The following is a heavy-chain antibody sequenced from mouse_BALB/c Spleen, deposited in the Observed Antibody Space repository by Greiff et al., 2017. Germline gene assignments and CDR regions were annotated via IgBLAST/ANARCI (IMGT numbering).Heavy chain of an antibody. D-gene: IGHD6-2*01. CDR3: ARGVSKGGFAY. J-gene: IGHJ3*01. CDR2: INPGSGGT. V-gene: IGHV1-54*01. Sequence: VKLQESGAELVRPGTSVKVSCKASGYAFTNYLIEWVKQRPGQGLEWIGVINPGSGGTNYNEKFKGKATLTADKSSSTAYMQLSSLTSDDSAVYFCARGVSKGGFAYWGQGTLVTVSA. CDR1: GYAFTNYL.